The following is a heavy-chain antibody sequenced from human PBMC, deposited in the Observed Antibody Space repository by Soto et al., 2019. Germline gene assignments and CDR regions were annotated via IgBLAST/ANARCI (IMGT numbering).Heavy chain of an antibody. J-gene: IGHJ4*02. D-gene: IGHD3-10*01. CDR1: GGSISSGDYY. V-gene: IGHV4-30-4*01. CDR3: ARDSPSERSGSNFDY. Sequence: QVQLQESGPGLVKPSQTLSLTCTVSGGSISSGDYYWSWIRQPPGKGLEWIGYIYYSGSTYYNPSLKGRVTISVDTSKNQFSLKLSSVTAADTAVYYCARDSPSERSGSNFDYWGQGTLVTVSS. CDR2: IYYSGST.